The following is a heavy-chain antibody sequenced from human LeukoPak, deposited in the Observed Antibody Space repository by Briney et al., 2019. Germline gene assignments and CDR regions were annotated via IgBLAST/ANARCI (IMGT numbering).Heavy chain of an antibody. V-gene: IGHV4-4*07. Sequence: SEALSLTCTVSGGSISSFYWSRIRQPAGKGLEWIGRIYTSGSTNYNPSLKSRVTMSVDTSKNQFSLKLTSVTAADTAMYYCARGRGYGDYHYYFDYWGQGTLVTVSS. CDR3: ARGRGYGDYHYYFDY. D-gene: IGHD4-17*01. CDR2: IYTSGST. CDR1: GGSISSFY. J-gene: IGHJ4*02.